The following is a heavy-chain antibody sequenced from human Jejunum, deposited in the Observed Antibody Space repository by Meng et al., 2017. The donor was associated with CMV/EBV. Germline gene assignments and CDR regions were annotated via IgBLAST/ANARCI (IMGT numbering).Heavy chain of an antibody. Sequence: SITSSHWWSWVRQSPERGLEWIGEISPTAARDYNPSLKSRVTISVDRSKNQFSLMLSSVTAADTALYYCARGHCTKTSCYTGAVDFWGQGTLVTVSS. CDR1: SITSSHW. D-gene: IGHD2-2*02. V-gene: IGHV4-4*02. J-gene: IGHJ4*02. CDR2: ISPTAAR. CDR3: ARGHCTKTSCYTGAVDF.